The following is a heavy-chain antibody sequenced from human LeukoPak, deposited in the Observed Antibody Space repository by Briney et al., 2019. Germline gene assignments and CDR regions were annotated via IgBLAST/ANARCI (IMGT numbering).Heavy chain of an antibody. V-gene: IGHV3-7*01. CDR2: IKEDGSEK. J-gene: IGHJ4*02. CDR1: GFTFSSYW. CDR3: ARGLLSNIY. Sequence: GGSLRLSCAASGFTFSSYWMTWVRQAPGKGLEWVANIKEDGSEKYYVDSVKGRFTISRDNAKNSLFLQMNSLRGGDTAVFYCARGLLSNIYWGQGTLVTVSS. D-gene: IGHD2-15*01.